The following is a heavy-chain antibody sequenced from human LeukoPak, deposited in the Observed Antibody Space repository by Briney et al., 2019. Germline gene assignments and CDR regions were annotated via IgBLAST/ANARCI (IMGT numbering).Heavy chain of an antibody. CDR2: INPNSGGT. D-gene: IGHD5-18*01. J-gene: IGHJ6*02. CDR3: ARASALGGYGYYYYYGMDV. Sequence: ASVKVSCKASGYTFTGYYMHWVRQAPGQGLEWMGWINPNSGGTNYAQKFQGRVTMTRDTSISTAYMELSRLRSDDTAVYYCARASALGGYGYYYYYGMDVWGQGTTVTVSS. V-gene: IGHV1-2*02. CDR1: GYTFTGYY.